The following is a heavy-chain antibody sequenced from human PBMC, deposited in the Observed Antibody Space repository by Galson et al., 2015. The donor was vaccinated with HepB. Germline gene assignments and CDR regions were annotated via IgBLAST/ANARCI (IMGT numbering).Heavy chain of an antibody. D-gene: IGHD4-23*01. CDR3: ARRAYGGNSGFFDF. V-gene: IGHV1-3*04. Sequence: SVKVSCKAPRYIFTNYAIHWVRQAPGQRLEWMGWISSANGKAKYSQRFQGRITISSDTSASTGYMELSSLTSEDTAVYHCARRAYGGNSGFFDFWGQGTTVTVSS. J-gene: IGHJ3*01. CDR2: ISSANGKA. CDR1: RYIFTNYA.